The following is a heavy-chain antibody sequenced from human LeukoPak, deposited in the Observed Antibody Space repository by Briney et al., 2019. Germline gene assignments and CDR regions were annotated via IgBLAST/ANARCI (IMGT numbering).Heavy chain of an antibody. CDR1: GGTFSSYA. CDR3: AHSTHYDFWSGYWGASVNWFDP. CDR2: IIPIFGTA. V-gene: IGHV1-69*13. Sequence: SVKVSCKASGGTFSSYAISWVRQAPGQGLEWMGGIIPIFGTANYAQKFQGRVTITADESTSTAYMELSSLRSEDTAVYYCAHSTHYDFWSGYWGASVNWFDPWGQGTLVTVSS. D-gene: IGHD3-3*01. J-gene: IGHJ5*02.